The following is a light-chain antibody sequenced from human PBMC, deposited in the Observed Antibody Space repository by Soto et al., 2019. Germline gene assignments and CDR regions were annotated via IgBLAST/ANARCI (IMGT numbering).Light chain of an antibody. J-gene: IGKJ1*01. Sequence: GDRITLTWRASESISTWVAWYQQKPGKAPKLLSYGASSLESGVPQRFSGSGSGADGTLTISSLQAEDVVVYYCQQYYSTPQTVGQGTKVDI. CDR1: ESISTW. CDR3: QQYYSTPQT. CDR2: GAS. V-gene: IGKV1-5*03.